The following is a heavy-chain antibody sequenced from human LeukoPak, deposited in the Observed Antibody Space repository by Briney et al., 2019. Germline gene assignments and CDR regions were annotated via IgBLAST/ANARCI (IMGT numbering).Heavy chain of an antibody. J-gene: IGHJ3*02. Sequence: GGSLRLSCAASGFTFSTYAMHWVRQAPGKGLEWVAVISYDGSSKYYADSVKGRFTISRDNAKNSLYLQMNSLRAEDTAVYYCANIVVDGFDIWGQGTMVTVSS. CDR3: ANIVVDGFDI. V-gene: IGHV3-30*04. D-gene: IGHD2-15*01. CDR2: ISYDGSSK. CDR1: GFTFSTYA.